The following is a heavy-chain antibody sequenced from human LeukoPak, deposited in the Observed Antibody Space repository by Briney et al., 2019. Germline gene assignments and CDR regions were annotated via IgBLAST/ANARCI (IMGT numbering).Heavy chain of an antibody. CDR1: GGSISSYY. V-gene: IGHV4-59*08. D-gene: IGHD3-16*01. CDR2: IYYSGST. Sequence: SETLSLTCTVSGGSISSYYWSWIRQPPGKGLEWIGYIYYSGSTNYSPSLKSQVTISVYTSKNPFSLNLSSVTAADTAVYYCASRPFLWGFAYWGQGTLVTVSS. CDR3: ASRPFLWGFAY. J-gene: IGHJ4*02.